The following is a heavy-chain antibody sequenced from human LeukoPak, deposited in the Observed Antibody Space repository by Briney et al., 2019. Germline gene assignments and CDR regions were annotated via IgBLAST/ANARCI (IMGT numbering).Heavy chain of an antibody. D-gene: IGHD6-19*01. Sequence: PGGSLRLSCAASGFTFSSYWMSWVRRAPGKGLEWVANIKQDGSEKYYVDSVKGRFTISRDNAKNSLYLQMNSLRAEDTAVYYCARECKQWLVRYYYMDVWGKGTTVTVSS. V-gene: IGHV3-7*01. CDR2: IKQDGSEK. CDR3: ARECKQWLVRYYYMDV. CDR1: GFTFSSYW. J-gene: IGHJ6*03.